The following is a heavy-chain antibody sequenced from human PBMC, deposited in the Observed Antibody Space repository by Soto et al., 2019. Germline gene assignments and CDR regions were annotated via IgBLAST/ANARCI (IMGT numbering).Heavy chain of an antibody. CDR1: GFTFSSYW. V-gene: IGHV3-7*01. D-gene: IGHD3-16*01. Sequence: GGSLRLSCAASGFTFSSYWMSWVRQAPGKGLEWVANIKQDGSEKYYVDSVKGRFTISRDNAKNSLYLQMNSLRAEDTAVNYCEREGEGAYYMDVWGKGTTVTVSS. CDR2: IKQDGSEK. J-gene: IGHJ6*03. CDR3: EREGEGAYYMDV.